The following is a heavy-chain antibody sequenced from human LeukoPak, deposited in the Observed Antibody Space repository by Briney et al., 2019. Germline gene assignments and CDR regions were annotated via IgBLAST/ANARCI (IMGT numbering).Heavy chain of an antibody. D-gene: IGHD3-3*01. CDR3: VKEGEWLFLDY. CDR1: GFSFSSYG. J-gene: IGHJ4*02. CDR2: LPFDERNK. Sequence: GGSLRLSCSPSGFSFSSYGMHWVRQAPGKGLEGVAFLPFDERNKFYAESVKGWLTISRDTSKNTLFLQMNSLRVEDTAVYYCVKEGEWLFLDYWGQGTLVTVSS. V-gene: IGHV3-30*02.